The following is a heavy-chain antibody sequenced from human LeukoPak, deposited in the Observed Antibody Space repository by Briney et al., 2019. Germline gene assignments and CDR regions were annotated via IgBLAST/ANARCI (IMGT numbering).Heavy chain of an antibody. CDR1: GFIFRTFW. D-gene: IGHD3-10*01. CDR2: ISADGSST. V-gene: IGHV3-74*01. J-gene: IGHJ4*02. Sequence: GGSLRLSCAASGFIFRTFWMHWLRQVPGKGRGWVSRISADGSSTAYADCVKGGFTISRNNAKNPLYLQMNSLRAEDTAVYYCVSDSGGRSGGDYWGQGTLVTVSS. CDR3: VSDSGGRSGGDY.